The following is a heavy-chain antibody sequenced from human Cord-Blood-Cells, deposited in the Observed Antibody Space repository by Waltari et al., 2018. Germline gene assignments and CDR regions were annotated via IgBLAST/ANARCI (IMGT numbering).Heavy chain of an antibody. V-gene: IGHV4-34*01. CDR2: INHSGST. D-gene: IGHD1-26*01. CDR3: ARGVGATNYYYYYMDV. J-gene: IGHJ6*03. Sequence: QVQLQQWGAGLLKPSETLSLTCAVYGGSFSGYYWSWIRHPPGKGLEWIGEINHSGSTNYNPSLKSRVTISVDTSKNQFSLKLSSVTAADTAVYYCARGVGATNYYYYYMDVWGKGTTVTVSS. CDR1: GGSFSGYY.